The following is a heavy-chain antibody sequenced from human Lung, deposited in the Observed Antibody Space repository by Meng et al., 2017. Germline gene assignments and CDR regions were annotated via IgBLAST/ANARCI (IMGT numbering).Heavy chain of an antibody. Sequence: QGQRRQWGAGLLKPSETLPLPCVVSGGSFSDYYWSWIRQPPGKGLEWIGEINHSGSTNYNPSLESRATISVDTSQNNLSLKLSSVTAADSAVYYCARGPTTMAHDFDYWGQGTLVTVSS. D-gene: IGHD4-11*01. CDR2: INHSGST. CDR3: ARGPTTMAHDFDY. V-gene: IGHV4-34*01. J-gene: IGHJ4*02. CDR1: GGSFSDYY.